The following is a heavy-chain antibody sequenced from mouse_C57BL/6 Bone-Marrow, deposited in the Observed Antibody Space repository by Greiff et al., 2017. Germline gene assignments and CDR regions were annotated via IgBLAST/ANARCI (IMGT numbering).Heavy chain of an antibody. Sequence: EVQLVESGGGLVQPGGSLKLSCAASGFTFSDYYMYWVRQTPEKRLEWVAYISNGGGSTYSPDTVEGRFTISRDNATNTLYLQMSRLKSEDTAMYYGARPYYDVPWFAYWGQGTLVTVSA. CDR1: GFTFSDYY. CDR2: ISNGGGST. J-gene: IGHJ3*01. D-gene: IGHD2-4*01. V-gene: IGHV5-12*01. CDR3: ARPYYDVPWFAY.